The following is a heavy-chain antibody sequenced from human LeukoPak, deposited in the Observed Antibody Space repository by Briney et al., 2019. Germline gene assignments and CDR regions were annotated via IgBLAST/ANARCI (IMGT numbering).Heavy chain of an antibody. Sequence: GGSLRLSCAASGFTFSSYEMNWVRQAPGKGLEWVSYISNSGTTTYYADSVKGRFTISRDNTKNSLYLQLNTLRAEDTAVYYCARDSGGNRGVDSWGQGTLVTVSS. CDR3: ARDSGGNRGVDS. CDR1: GFTFSSYE. D-gene: IGHD1-26*01. J-gene: IGHJ4*02. V-gene: IGHV3-48*03. CDR2: ISNSGTTT.